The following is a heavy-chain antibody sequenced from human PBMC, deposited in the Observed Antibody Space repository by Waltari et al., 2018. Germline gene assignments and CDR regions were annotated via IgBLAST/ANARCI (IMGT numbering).Heavy chain of an antibody. J-gene: IGHJ4*02. CDR2: ISSSSSTI. V-gene: IGHV3-48*04. CDR3: ARDSSSWFDY. CDR1: GFTFSSYS. D-gene: IGHD6-13*01. Sequence: EVQLVESGGGLVQPGGSLRLSCAASGFTFSSYSMNWVRQAPGKGLEWVSYISSSSSTIYYADSVKGRFTISRDNAKNSLYLQRNSLRAEDTAVYYCARDSSSWFDYWGQGTLVTVSS.